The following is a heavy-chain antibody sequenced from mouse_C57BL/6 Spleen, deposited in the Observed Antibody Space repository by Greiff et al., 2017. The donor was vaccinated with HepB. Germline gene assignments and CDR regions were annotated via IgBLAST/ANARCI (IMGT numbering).Heavy chain of an antibody. CDR2: IYPGDGDT. D-gene: IGHD1-1*01. V-gene: IGHV1-82*01. J-gene: IGHJ2*01. Sequence: VKLMESGPELVKPGASVKISCKASGYAFSSSWMNWVKQRPGKGLEWIGRIYPGDGDTNYNGKFKGKATLTADKSSSTAYMQLSSLTSEDSVVYFCARERYGSLDYWGQGTTLTVSS. CDR1: GYAFSSSW. CDR3: ARERYGSLDY.